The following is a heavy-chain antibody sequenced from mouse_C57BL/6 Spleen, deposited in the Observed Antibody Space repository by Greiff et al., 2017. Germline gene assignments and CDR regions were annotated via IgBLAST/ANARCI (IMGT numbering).Heavy chain of an antibody. D-gene: IGHD1-1*01. CDR2: IDPNSGGT. J-gene: IGHJ4*01. Sequence: QVHVKQPGAELVKPGASVKLSCKASGYTFTSYWMHWVKQRPGRGLEWIGRIDPNSGGTKYNEKFKSKATLAVDKPSSTAYMQLSNLTSEDAAVYYLARFPLIATVGATRYYYAMGYWGQGTSVTVSS. CDR1: GYTFTSYW. CDR3: ARFPLIATVGATRYYYAMGY. V-gene: IGHV1-72*01.